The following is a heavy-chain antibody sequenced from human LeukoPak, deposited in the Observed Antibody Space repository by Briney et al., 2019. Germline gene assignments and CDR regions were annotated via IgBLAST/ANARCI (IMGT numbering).Heavy chain of an antibody. V-gene: IGHV3-7*01. D-gene: IGHD6-13*01. J-gene: IGHJ4*02. CDR3: ARDREGSSRRYFDY. Sequence: TGGSLRLSCAASGFTFSSYWMSWVRQAPGKGLEWVANIKQDGSEKYYVDSVKGRFTISRDNAKNSLYLQMTSLRAEDTAVYYCARDREGSSRRYFDYWGQGTLVTVSS. CDR2: IKQDGSEK. CDR1: GFTFSSYW.